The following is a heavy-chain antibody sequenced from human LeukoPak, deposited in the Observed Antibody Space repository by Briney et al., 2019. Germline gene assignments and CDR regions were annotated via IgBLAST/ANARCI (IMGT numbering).Heavy chain of an antibody. V-gene: IGHV4-59*08. J-gene: IGHJ4*02. CDR2: IYYSGST. Sequence: SETLSLTCTVSNGSISPYFWSWIRQPPGKGLEWIGYIYYSGSTKYNPSLKSRVTISLDTSKKQFSLKLSSVTAADTALYYCARRQTYFDYWGQGTLVTASS. CDR3: ARRQTYFDY. CDR1: NGSISPYF.